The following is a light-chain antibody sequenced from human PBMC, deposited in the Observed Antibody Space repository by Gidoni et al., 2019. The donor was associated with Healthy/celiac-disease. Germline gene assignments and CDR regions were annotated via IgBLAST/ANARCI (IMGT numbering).Light chain of an antibody. J-gene: IGKJ3*01. CDR1: QSVSSD. CDR2: DAS. Sequence: ELVLTQSPATLSLSPGARATLSCRASQSVSSDLAWYQQKPGQAPRLLIYDASNRATGIPARFSGSGSGTDFTLTISSLEPEDFAVYYCQQRSNWPLTCGPGTKVDIK. CDR3: QQRSNWPLT. V-gene: IGKV3-11*01.